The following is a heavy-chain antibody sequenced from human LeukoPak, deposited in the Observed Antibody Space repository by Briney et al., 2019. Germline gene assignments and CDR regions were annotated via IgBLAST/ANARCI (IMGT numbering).Heavy chain of an antibody. CDR2: INPNSGGT. Sequence: ASVKVSCKASGYTFTGYYMHWVRQAPGQGLEWMGWINPNSGGTNYAQKFQGRVTMTRDTSISTACMELSRLRSDDTAVYYCARDVAYCSSTSCYGAWFDPWGQGTLVTVSS. V-gene: IGHV1-2*02. CDR3: ARDVAYCSSTSCYGAWFDP. D-gene: IGHD2-2*01. CDR1: GYTFTGYY. J-gene: IGHJ5*02.